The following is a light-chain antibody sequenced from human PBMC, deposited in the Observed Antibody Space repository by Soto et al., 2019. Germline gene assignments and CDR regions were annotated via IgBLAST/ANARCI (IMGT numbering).Light chain of an antibody. Sequence: EAVLTQSPATLSLSPGETATLSCRASHAVDIYVAWYQQKPGQAPRLLIYDASNRATGIPARFSGSGSGTDFTLTIRSLEPEDFAVYSCQQRKYWPPLTFGQGTRLE. CDR1: HAVDIY. J-gene: IGKJ5*01. CDR3: QQRKYWPPLT. V-gene: IGKV3-11*01. CDR2: DAS.